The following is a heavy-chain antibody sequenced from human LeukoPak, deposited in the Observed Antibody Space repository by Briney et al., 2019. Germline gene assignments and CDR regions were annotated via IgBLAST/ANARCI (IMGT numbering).Heavy chain of an antibody. D-gene: IGHD3-9*01. V-gene: IGHV4-30-2*01. CDR2: IYHSGST. CDR3: AREYYDILTGYYYYFDY. J-gene: IGHJ4*02. CDR1: GGSISSGGYY. Sequence: PSETLSLTCTVSGGSISSGGYYWSWIRQPPGKGLEWIGYIYHSGSTYYNPSLKSRVTILVDRSKNQFSLKLSSVTAADTAVYYCAREYYDILTGYYYYFDYWGQGTLVTVSS.